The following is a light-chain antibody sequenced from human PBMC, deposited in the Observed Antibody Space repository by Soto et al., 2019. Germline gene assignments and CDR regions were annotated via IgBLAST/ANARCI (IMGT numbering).Light chain of an antibody. CDR1: QSFSTW. CDR2: DAS. Sequence: DIPMTQSPSTLSASVGDRVTITCRASQSFSTWLAWYQQRPGKAPKLLIFDASSLESGVPSRFSGSGSGTEFTLTISSLQPDDFATYYCQQYESYPYTFGQGTKLQIK. CDR3: QQYESYPYT. J-gene: IGKJ2*01. V-gene: IGKV1-5*01.